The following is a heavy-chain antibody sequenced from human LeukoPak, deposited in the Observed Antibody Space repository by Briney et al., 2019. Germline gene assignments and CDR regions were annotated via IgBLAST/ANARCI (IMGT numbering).Heavy chain of an antibody. CDR2: FTESGST. V-gene: IGHV4-34*01. J-gene: IGHJ4*01. D-gene: IGHD5-24*01. CDR3: ARIGGYNYDLDY. Sequence: PLETLSLTCAVYGGSFRHFYWSWVRQPPGKGLEWIGEFTESGSTNYNPSLKSRVTISADTSKNQFSLKLRSVTAADTAVYYCARIGGYNYDLDYWGHGTLVTVSS. CDR1: GGSFRHFY.